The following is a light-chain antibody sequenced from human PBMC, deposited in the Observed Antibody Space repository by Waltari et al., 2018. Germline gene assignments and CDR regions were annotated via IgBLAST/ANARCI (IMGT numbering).Light chain of an antibody. J-gene: IGLJ2*01. Sequence: SSELTQDPGVSVAWGQTVRITCQGDSLRLYYASWCRQNPGQAPFLRIYGKNHRPSGIPDRFSASSSGETASLTITGAQAEDEAYYYCTSRDISGDVVFGGGTKLTVV. CDR1: SLRLYY. CDR3: TSRDISGDVV. V-gene: IGLV3-19*01. CDR2: GKN.